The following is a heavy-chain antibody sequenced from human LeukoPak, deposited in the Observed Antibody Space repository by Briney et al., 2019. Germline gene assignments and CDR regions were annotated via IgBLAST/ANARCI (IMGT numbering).Heavy chain of an antibody. CDR1: GFIFSNYW. V-gene: IGHV3-7*03. Sequence: GGSLRLSCGASGFIFSNYWMAWVRQAPGKGLEWVADISHDGSEIHYVDSVRGRFTISRDDAQSSLYLELNNLRAEDTAMYYRARHGGGGTGRLNDYWGQGTLVTVSS. CDR2: ISHDGSEI. J-gene: IGHJ4*02. D-gene: IGHD1/OR15-1a*01. CDR3: ARHGGGGTGRLNDY.